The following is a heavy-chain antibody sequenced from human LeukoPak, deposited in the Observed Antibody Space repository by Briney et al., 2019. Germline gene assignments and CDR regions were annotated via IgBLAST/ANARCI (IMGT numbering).Heavy chain of an antibody. J-gene: IGHJ4*02. V-gene: IGHV1-69*04. CDR1: GGTFSSYA. CDR2: IIPILGIA. CDR3: ARDGPDIVATLMDY. Sequence: SVKVSCKASGGTFSSYAISWVRQAPGQGLEWMGRIIPILGIANYAQKFQGRVTITADKSTSTAYMELSSLRSEDTAVYYCARDGPDIVATLMDYWGQGTLVTVSS. D-gene: IGHD5-12*01.